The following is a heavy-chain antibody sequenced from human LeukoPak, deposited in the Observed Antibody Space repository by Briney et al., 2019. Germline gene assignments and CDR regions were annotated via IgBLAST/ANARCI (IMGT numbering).Heavy chain of an antibody. Sequence: ASVKVSCKASGYTFTGYYMHWVRQAPGQGLEWMGWINPNSGGTNYAQKFQGRVTMTRDTSISTAYMELSRLRSDDTAVYYCARELHPIVVVPAAYTQLDYWGQGTLVTVSS. CDR2: INPNSGGT. D-gene: IGHD2-2*01. J-gene: IGHJ4*02. CDR1: GYTFTGYY. V-gene: IGHV1-2*02. CDR3: ARELHPIVVVPAAYTQLDY.